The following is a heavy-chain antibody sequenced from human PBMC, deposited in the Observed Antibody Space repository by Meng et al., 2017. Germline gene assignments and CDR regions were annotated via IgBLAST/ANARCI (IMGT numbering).Heavy chain of an antibody. CDR1: GFTFSTHA. J-gene: IGHJ2*01. CDR2: ISSGGDT. CDR3: AKFGNGVTLKSCYFDL. D-gene: IGHD1-1*01. V-gene: IGHV3-23*04. Sequence: EVQLVEFGGGLVQSGGSLRLSCADSGFTFSTHAMTWVRQAPGKGLEWVSAISSGGDTYYADSVRGRFTISRDNSKNTLYLQMNILRAEDTAVYYCAKFGNGVTLKSCYFDLWGRGTLVTVSS.